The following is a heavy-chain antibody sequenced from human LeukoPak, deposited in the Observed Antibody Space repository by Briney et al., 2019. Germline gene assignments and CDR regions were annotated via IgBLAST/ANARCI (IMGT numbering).Heavy chain of an antibody. CDR1: GYSITSAYY. J-gene: IGHJ4*02. CDR2: FFLKGST. Sequence: KPSETLSLTCTVSGYSITSAYYWGWIRPPPGKGLEWIGSFFLKGSTYYNPSLKSRVTISVDTSKNQFSLTLSSVTAADTAVYYCAKHVGYSSSWYPDYFDYWGQGTLVTVSS. V-gene: IGHV4-38-2*02. D-gene: IGHD6-13*01. CDR3: AKHVGYSSSWYPDYFDY.